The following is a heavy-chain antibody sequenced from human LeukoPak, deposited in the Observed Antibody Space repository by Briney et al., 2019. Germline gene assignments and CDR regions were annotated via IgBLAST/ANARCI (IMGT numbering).Heavy chain of an antibody. CDR3: ARSPRPPKEGATTLYYGMDV. D-gene: IGHD1-26*01. Sequence: ASVKVSCKASGYTFTSYYMHWVRQAPGQGLEWMGLINPSGGSTSYAQKFQGRVTMTRDTSTSTVYMELSSLRSEDTAVYYCARSPRPPKEGATTLYYGMDVWGQGTTVTVSS. J-gene: IGHJ6*02. CDR1: GYTFTSYY. CDR2: INPSGGST. V-gene: IGHV1-46*01.